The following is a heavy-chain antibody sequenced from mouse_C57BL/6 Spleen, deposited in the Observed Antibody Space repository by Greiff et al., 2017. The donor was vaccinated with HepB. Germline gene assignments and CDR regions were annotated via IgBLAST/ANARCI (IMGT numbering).Heavy chain of an antibody. D-gene: IGHD4-1*02. V-gene: IGHV1-52*01. CDR2: IDPSDSET. Sequence: QVQLQQPGAELVRPGSSVKLSCKASGYTFTSYWMHWVKQRPIQGLEWIGNIDPSDSETHYNQKFKDKATLTVDKSSSTAYMQLSSLTSEDSAVYYCARTSGTGPRADFDYWGQGTTLTVSS. CDR3: ARTSGTGPRADFDY. J-gene: IGHJ2*01. CDR1: GYTFTSYW.